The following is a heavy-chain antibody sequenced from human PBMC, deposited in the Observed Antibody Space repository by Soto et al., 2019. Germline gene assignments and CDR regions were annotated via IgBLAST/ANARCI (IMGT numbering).Heavy chain of an antibody. CDR2: IGGRGNSA. Sequence: GGSLRLSCAASGFIFTNYAMNWVRQAPGKGLEWVSVIGGRGNSAYYADSVQGRFTISRDNSKNTLSLQMSSLEADDTAIYYCVREGRGSFDFWGRGTMVTVSS. J-gene: IGHJ3*01. CDR1: GFIFTNYA. V-gene: IGHV3-23*01. D-gene: IGHD5-12*01. CDR3: VREGRGSFDF.